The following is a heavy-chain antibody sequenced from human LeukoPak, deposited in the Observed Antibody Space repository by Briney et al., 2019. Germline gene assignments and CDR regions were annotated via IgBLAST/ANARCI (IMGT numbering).Heavy chain of an antibody. Sequence: GGSLRLSCAASGFTFSYNTMHWRRGAPGKGVEWVVLVSYDGRKKRYADSVKGRFTISRDNPNNILYLQMNSLRAEDTAVYYCARDGQGGATDAFYIWGQGTMVTVSS. CDR3: ARDGQGGATDAFYI. D-gene: IGHD1-26*01. J-gene: IGHJ3*02. CDR1: GFTFSYNT. V-gene: IGHV3-30*04. CDR2: VSYDGRKK.